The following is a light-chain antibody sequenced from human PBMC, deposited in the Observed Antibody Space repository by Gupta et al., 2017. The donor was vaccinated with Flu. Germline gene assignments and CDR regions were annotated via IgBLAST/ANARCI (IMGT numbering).Light chain of an antibody. Sequence: EIVMTQSPATLSVSPGERATLSCRASQSVSTDLAWYQQKPGQTPRLLIFGSSTRATGVPARFSGSGSWTEFSLTISSLQSEDFAVYYCQQYYNWPPLTFGGGTKVEIK. CDR3: QQYYNWPPLT. CDR1: QSVSTD. CDR2: GSS. V-gene: IGKV3-15*01. J-gene: IGKJ4*01.